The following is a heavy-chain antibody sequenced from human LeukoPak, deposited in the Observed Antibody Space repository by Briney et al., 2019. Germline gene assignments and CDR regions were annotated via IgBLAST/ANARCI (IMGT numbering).Heavy chain of an antibody. CDR1: GGSISSGSYY. CDR2: IYTSGST. CDR3: ARDLDCSSTSCTHY. D-gene: IGHD2-2*01. V-gene: IGHV4-61*02. J-gene: IGHJ4*02. Sequence: SETLSLTCTVSGGSISSGSYYWSWIRQPAGKGLEWIGRIYTSGSTYYNPSLKSRVTISVDTSKNQFSLKLSSVTAADTAVYYCARDLDCSSTSCTHYWGQGTLVTVSS.